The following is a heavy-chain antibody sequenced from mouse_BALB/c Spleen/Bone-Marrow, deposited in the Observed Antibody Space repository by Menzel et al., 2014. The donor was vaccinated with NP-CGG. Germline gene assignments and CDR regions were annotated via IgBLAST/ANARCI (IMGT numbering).Heavy chain of an antibody. D-gene: IGHD2-14*01. Sequence: VQLVESGPGLVAPSQSLSTTCTVSGFSLTSYGVHWVRQPPGKGLEWLGVIWAGGSTNYNSALMSRLSISKDNSKSQVFLKMNSLQTDDTAMYYCARVIRYESYFDYWGQGTTLTVSS. J-gene: IGHJ2*01. CDR2: IWAGGST. CDR3: ARVIRYESYFDY. CDR1: GFSLTSYG. V-gene: IGHV2-9*02.